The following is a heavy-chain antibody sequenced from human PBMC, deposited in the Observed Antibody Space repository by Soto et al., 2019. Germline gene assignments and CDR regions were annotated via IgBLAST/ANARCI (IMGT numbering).Heavy chain of an antibody. CDR3: VTRVATTYFDY. V-gene: IGHV4-4*01. CDR2: IYQSGST. J-gene: IGHJ4*02. Sequence: QVQLQESGPGLVKPSGTLSLTCAVSSGSISSSNWWSWVRQPPGKGLEWIGEIYQSGSTNYNPSLKSRVTISVDKSMNQFSLKLSSVTAADTAVYCCVTRVATTYFDYWGQGTLVTVSS. D-gene: IGHD5-12*01. CDR1: SGSISSSNW.